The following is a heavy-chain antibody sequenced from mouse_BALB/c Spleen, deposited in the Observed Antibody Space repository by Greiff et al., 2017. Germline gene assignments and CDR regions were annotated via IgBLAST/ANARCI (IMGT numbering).Heavy chain of an antibody. CDR3: ARNTGKSFAY. J-gene: IGHJ3*01. D-gene: IGHD1-1*01. CDR1: GFSLTSYG. CDR2: IWSGGST. Sequence: VMLVESGPGLVQPSQSLSITCTVSGFSLTSYGVHWVRQSPGKGLEWLGVIWSGGSTDYNAAFISRLSISKDNSKSQVFFKMNSLQANDTAIYYCARNTGKSFAYWGQGTLVTVSA. V-gene: IGHV2-2*02.